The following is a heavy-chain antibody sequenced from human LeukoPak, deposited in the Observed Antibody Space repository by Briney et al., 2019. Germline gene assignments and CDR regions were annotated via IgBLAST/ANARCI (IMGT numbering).Heavy chain of an antibody. CDR1: GFTFSDYY. CDR2: IYSGGST. J-gene: IGHJ4*02. D-gene: IGHD3-10*01. V-gene: IGHV3-53*01. CDR3: ARVDERSGSYSY. Sequence: HTGGSLRLSCAASGFTFSDYYMSWIRQAPGKGLEWVSVIYSGGSTYYADSVKGRFTISRDNSKNTLYLQMNSLRAGDTAVYYCARVDERSGSYSYWGQGTLVTVSS.